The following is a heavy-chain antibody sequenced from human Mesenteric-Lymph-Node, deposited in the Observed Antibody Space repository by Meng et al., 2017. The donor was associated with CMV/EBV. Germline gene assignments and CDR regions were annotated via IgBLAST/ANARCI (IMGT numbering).Heavy chain of an antibody. CDR3: ARSGTTYFDN. D-gene: IGHD1-1*01. V-gene: IGHV1-69*01. CDR2: IIPPLGTT. J-gene: IGHJ4*02. CDR1: GGAVGNYV. Sequence: VSGKASGGAVGNYVISWVRQAPGQGLQWMGGIIPPLGTTNFAQKFHGRVTFTADESTTTAYMELSSLRSEDTAVYYCARSGTTYFDNWGRGTLVTVSS.